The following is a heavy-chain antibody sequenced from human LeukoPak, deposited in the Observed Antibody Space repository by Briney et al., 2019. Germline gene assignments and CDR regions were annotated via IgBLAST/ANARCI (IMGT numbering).Heavy chain of an antibody. CDR3: ARDLGSPYGIDV. Sequence: ASVKVSCKASGYTFTEYYMHWVRQAPGQGLEWMGWIDPNNGGTSYAQKFQGRVTMTRDTSISTAYMEVRRLRSDDTAVYYCARDLGSPYGIDVWGQGTTVTVSS. CDR1: GYTFTEYY. J-gene: IGHJ6*02. D-gene: IGHD6-13*01. CDR2: IDPNNGGT. V-gene: IGHV1-2*02.